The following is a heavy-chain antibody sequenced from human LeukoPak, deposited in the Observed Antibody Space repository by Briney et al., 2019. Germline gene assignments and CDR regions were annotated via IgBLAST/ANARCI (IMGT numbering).Heavy chain of an antibody. CDR2: INPNSGGT. D-gene: IGHD2-15*01. V-gene: IGHV1-2*02. Sequence: ASVKVSCKASGYTFTGYYMHWVRQAPGQGLEWMGWINPNSGGTNYAQKFQGRVTMTRDTSISTAYMELSRLRSDDTAVYYCGGENFCGGGSCWVYSQHWGRAPLVTFPS. CDR1: GYTFTGYY. J-gene: IGHJ1*01. CDR3: GGENFCGGGSCWVYSQH.